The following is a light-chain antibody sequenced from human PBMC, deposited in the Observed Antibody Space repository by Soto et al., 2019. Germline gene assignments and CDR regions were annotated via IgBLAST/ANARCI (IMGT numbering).Light chain of an antibody. CDR1: QNIFSW. J-gene: IGKJ4*01. CDR2: AAS. Sequence: DIQMTQSPSSVSASVGDSVTITCRASQNIFSWLAWYQHNPGKAPNLLISAASTLQSGVPSRFSGSGSGTDFTLTISSLQPEDVATYYCQQASTYPLTFGGGTKVEIK. V-gene: IGKV1-12*01. CDR3: QQASTYPLT.